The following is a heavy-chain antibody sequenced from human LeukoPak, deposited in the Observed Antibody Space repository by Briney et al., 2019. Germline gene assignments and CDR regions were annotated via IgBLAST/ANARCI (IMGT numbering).Heavy chain of an antibody. V-gene: IGHV3-48*04. Sequence: GGSLRLSCAASGFTFSNAWMSWVRQAPGKGLEWVSYITDDSLTVYYTDSVKGRFSISRDNAKNSLYLQMNSLRAEDTAVYYCVARGGWARFDYWGQGTLVTVSS. CDR2: ITDDSLTV. J-gene: IGHJ4*02. CDR3: VARGGWARFDY. CDR1: GFTFSNAW. D-gene: IGHD6-19*01.